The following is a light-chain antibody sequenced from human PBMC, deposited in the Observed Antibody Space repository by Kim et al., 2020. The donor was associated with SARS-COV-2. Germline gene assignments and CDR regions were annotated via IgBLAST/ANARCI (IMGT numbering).Light chain of an antibody. CDR3: QKYDSAPLT. CDR2: TAS. V-gene: IGKV1-27*01. J-gene: IGKJ4*01. Sequence: SASVGDRVTITCRASQGISNSLAWYQQKSVKVPKLLIYTASTLRSGVPSRFSGSGSGTDFTLTISSLQPEDVATYYCQKYDSAPLTFGGGTKLEI. CDR1: QGISNS.